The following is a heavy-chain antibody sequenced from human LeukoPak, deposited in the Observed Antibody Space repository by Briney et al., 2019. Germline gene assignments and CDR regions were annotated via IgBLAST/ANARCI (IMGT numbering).Heavy chain of an antibody. CDR2: IYYSGST. CDR1: GGSISSGDYY. D-gene: IGHD2-15*01. V-gene: IGHV4-30-4*01. J-gene: IGHJ4*02. CDR3: ARWGIVVVVAAKGVGFDY. Sequence: PSETLSLTCTVSGGSISSGDYYWSWIRQPPGKGLEWIGYIYYSGSTYYNPSLKSRVTISVDTSKNQFSLKLSSVTAADTAVYYCARWGIVVVVAAKGVGFDYWGQGTLVTVSS.